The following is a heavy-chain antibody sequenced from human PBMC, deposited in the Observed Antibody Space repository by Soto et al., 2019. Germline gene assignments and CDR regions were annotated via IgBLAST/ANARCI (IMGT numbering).Heavy chain of an antibody. CDR1: GGTFSSYT. J-gene: IGHJ3*02. V-gene: IGHV1-69*08. D-gene: IGHD1-26*01. CDR3: ARDLKSGGAASGGAFDI. CDR2: IIPILGIA. Sequence: QVQLVQSGAEVKKPGSSVKVSCKASGGTFSSYTISWVRQAPGQGLEWMDRIIPILGIANYAQKFQGRVTITADKFTGTAYMELSSLRSEETAVYYCARDLKSGGAASGGAFDIWGQGTMVTVSS.